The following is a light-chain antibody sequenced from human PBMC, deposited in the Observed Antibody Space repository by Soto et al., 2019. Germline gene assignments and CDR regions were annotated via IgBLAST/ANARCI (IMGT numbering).Light chain of an antibody. J-gene: IGKJ3*01. CDR3: QQDLRPPLT. V-gene: IGKV1-39*01. CDR2: AAS. CDR1: QSVDNY. Sequence: IELTHYPSSLSASVGDTVTLTCLASQSVDNYLNWYQQKPGKAPSLLIYAASTLQSGVPSRFSASGSGTDFTLTISSLQPEDFATYYCQQDLRPPLTFGPGTKVDI.